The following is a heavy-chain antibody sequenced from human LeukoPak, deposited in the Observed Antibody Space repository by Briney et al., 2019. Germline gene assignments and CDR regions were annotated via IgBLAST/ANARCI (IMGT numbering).Heavy chain of an antibody. J-gene: IGHJ4*02. CDR3: AQKGGTDH. CDR2: ISSTSGDV. V-gene: IGHV3-48*02. CDR1: GSTFSRFG. D-gene: IGHD2-15*01. Sequence: GGSLRLSCVASGSTFSRFGMNWVRQAPGKGLEWISHISSTSGDVYYADSVKGRFTISRDNAKNSLYLQMSSLRNEDTAIYYCAQKGGTDHWGQGTLVTVSS.